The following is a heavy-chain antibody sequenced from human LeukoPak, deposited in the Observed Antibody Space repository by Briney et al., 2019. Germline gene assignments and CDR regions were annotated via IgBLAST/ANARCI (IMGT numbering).Heavy chain of an antibody. J-gene: IGHJ3*02. Sequence: GGSLRLSCAASGFTISSYWMNWVRQAPGKGLEWVANIKQDGSEKYYGDSVKGRFTISRDNAKNSVYLQMNSLRAEDTAVYYCARDYSAYYDGRGFVRDGFDIWAKGQWSPPLQ. CDR2: IKQDGSEK. D-gene: IGHD3-22*01. CDR1: GFTISSYW. CDR3: ARDYSAYYDGRGFVRDGFDI. V-gene: IGHV3-7*01.